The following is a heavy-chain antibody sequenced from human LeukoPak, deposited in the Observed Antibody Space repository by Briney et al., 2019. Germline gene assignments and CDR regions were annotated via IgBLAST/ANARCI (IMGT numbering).Heavy chain of an antibody. Sequence: GGSLRLSCAASGFTFSSYGLHWVRQAPGKGLEWVAFIRYDGSNKYYADSVKGRFTISRDNSKNTLYLQMNSLRAEDTAVYYCAKDLIVGANIDYWGRGTLVTVSS. J-gene: IGHJ4*02. CDR1: GFTFSSYG. CDR2: IRYDGSNK. D-gene: IGHD1-26*01. V-gene: IGHV3-30*02. CDR3: AKDLIVGANIDY.